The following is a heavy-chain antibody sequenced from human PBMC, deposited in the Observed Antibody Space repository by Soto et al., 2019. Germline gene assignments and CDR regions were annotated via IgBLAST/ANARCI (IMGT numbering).Heavy chain of an antibody. CDR1: GASINNYY. D-gene: IGHD2-8*02. CDR3: ARETGGTHPRYFDF. CDR2: TSYSGTT. Sequence: SETLSLTCTVSGASINNYYWSWIRQPPGKGLEWIAYTSYSGTTNYNPSLKSRVTISIDPSKNQLSLKLSSVTAADTAVFYCARETGGTHPRYFDFWGQGTLVTVSS. J-gene: IGHJ4*02. V-gene: IGHV4-59*01.